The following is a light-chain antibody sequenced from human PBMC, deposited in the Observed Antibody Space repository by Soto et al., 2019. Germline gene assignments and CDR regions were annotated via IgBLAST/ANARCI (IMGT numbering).Light chain of an antibody. CDR3: CSYAGSSMYV. V-gene: IGLV2-23*02. J-gene: IGLJ2*01. Sequence: QSVLTQPASVSGSPGQSITISCTGSSSDVGPYNLVSWYQHHPGKAPKLMISEVVKRPSGVSNRFSGSKSSNTASLTISGLQAEDEADYYCCSYAGSSMYVFGGGTKLTVL. CDR1: SSDVGPYNL. CDR2: EVV.